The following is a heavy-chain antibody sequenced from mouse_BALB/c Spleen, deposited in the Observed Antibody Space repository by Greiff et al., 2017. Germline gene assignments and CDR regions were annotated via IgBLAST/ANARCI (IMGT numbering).Heavy chain of an antibody. CDR2: IYPGSGST. Sequence: VQLQESGPELVKPGASVKMSCKASGYTFTDYVISWVKQRTGQGLEWIGEIYPGSGSTYYNEKFKGKATLTADKSSNTAYMQLSSLTSEDSAVYFCARWDGNRFAYWGQGTLVTVSA. D-gene: IGHD2-1*01. V-gene: IGHV1-77*01. J-gene: IGHJ3*01. CDR3: ARWDGNRFAY. CDR1: GYTFTDYV.